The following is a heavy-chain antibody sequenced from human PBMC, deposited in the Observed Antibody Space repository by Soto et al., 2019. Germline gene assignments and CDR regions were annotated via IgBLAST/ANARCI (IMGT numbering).Heavy chain of an antibody. CDR3: ARILRDYYYDSSGYYVGGIGAFDI. D-gene: IGHD3-22*01. Sequence: PSETLSLTCTVSGGSISSSSYYWGWIRQPPGKGLEWIGSIYYSGSTYYNPSLKSRVTISVDTSKNQFSLKLSSVTAADTAVYYCARILRDYYYDSSGYYVGGIGAFDIWGQGTMVTVSS. V-gene: IGHV4-39*01. J-gene: IGHJ3*02. CDR2: IYYSGST. CDR1: GGSISSSSYY.